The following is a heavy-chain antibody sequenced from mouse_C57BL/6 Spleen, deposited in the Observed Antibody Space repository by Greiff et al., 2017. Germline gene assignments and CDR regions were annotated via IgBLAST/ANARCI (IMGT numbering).Heavy chain of an antibody. D-gene: IGHD1-1*01. CDR3: ASTDYYGSSPYAMDY. J-gene: IGHJ4*01. V-gene: IGHV3-1*01. Sequence: EVMLVESGPGMVKPSPSLSLTCTVTGYSITSGYDWHWIRHFPGNKLEWMGYISYSGSTNYNPSLKSRISITHDTSKNHFFLKLNSVTTEDTATYYCASTDYYGSSPYAMDYWGQGTSVTVSS. CDR2: ISYSGST. CDR1: GYSITSGYD.